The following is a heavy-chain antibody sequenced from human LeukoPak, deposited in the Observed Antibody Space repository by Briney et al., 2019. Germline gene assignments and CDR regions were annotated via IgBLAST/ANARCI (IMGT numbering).Heavy chain of an antibody. CDR3: ALYLRVRGDY. V-gene: IGHV3-23*01. Sequence: PGGSLRLSCAACGFTFSNHAMMWVRQAPGRGLEWVSAISGGGVSTYYTDSVKGRFTISRDNSKNTLYLQMNSLRAEDTAVYYCALYLRVRGDYWGQGTLVSVSS. CDR1: GFTFSNHA. CDR2: ISGGGVST. J-gene: IGHJ4*02. D-gene: IGHD3-10*01.